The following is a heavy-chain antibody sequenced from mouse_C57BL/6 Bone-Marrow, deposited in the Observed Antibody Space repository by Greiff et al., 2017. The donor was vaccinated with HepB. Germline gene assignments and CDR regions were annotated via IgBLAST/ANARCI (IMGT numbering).Heavy chain of an antibody. V-gene: IGHV2-3*01. CDR1: GFSLTSYG. CDR2: ICGDGST. J-gene: IGHJ4*01. CDR3: SKGRARYALDD. Sequence: QVQLKESGPGLVAPSQSLSITCTVSGFSLTSYGISWVRQPPGKGLEWLGVICGDGSTNYYSALVSRLSISKDNSKSQEFLKLNSLQTADTATYYCSKGRARYALDDWGKGTTVTVSS. D-gene: IGHD3-3*01.